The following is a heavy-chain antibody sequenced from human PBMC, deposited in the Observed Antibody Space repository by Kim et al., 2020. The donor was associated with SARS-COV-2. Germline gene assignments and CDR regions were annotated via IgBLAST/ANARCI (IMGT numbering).Heavy chain of an antibody. D-gene: IGHD3-10*01. J-gene: IGHJ4*01. CDR2: NNHSGIA. Sequence: SETLSLTCAVYGGSCSGDYWGWKRRPPEEGLAGIGENNHSGIANYNPALKNRVTISVRPSRNQFSLKLVSVTVADTAVYYRDLLGGVVRGVTIWVQETL. CDR3: DLLGGVVRGVTI. CDR1: GGSCSGDY. V-gene: IGHV4-34*01.